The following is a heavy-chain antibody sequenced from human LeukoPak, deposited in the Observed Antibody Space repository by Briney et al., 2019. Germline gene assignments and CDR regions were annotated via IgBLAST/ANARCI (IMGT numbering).Heavy chain of an antibody. V-gene: IGHV3-11*01. J-gene: IGHJ4*02. CDR3: ARELRWELPFDY. CDR1: GFTFSDYY. D-gene: IGHD1-26*01. CDR2: ISGSSSTI. Sequence: KPGGSLRLSCAASGFTFSDYYMSWIRQAPGKGLEWVSFISGSSSTIYYADSVKGRFTISRDNAKNSLYLQMNSLGAEDTAIYYCARELRWELPFDYWGQGTLVTVSS.